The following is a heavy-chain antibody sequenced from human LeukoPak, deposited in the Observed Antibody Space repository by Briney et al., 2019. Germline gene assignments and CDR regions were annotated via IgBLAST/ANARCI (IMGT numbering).Heavy chain of an antibody. D-gene: IGHD6-19*01. CDR2: INGDGSST. CDR3: TRQWHTPSDY. J-gene: IGHJ4*02. Sequence: GGSLRLSCAASGFIFNNYWMHWVRQTPGEGPLWLSRINGDGSSTSYAHSVQGRFIISRDNAKNTLYLQMNSLRAEDTAVYYCTRQWHTPSDYWGQGTLVTVSS. CDR1: GFIFNNYW. V-gene: IGHV3-74*01.